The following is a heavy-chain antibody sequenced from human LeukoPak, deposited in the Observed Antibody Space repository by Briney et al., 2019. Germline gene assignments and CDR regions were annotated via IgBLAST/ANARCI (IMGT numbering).Heavy chain of an antibody. V-gene: IGHV4-34*01. Sequence: SETLSLTCAVYGGSFSGYYWSWIRQPPGKGLEWIGEINHSGSTNYNPSLKSRVTISVDTSKNQFSLKLSSVTAADTAVYYCARGVGDSYYFDYWGQGTLVTVSS. CDR2: INHSGST. J-gene: IGHJ4*02. CDR3: ARGVGDSYYFDY. CDR1: GGSFSGYY.